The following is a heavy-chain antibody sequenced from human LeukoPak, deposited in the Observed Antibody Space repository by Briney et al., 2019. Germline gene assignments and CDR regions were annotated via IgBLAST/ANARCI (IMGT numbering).Heavy chain of an antibody. CDR3: ARVVVVPAASYYYYYGMDV. CDR2: ISSSSSYI. Sequence: PGGSLRLSCAASGFTVSSNYMSWVRQAPGKGLEWVSSISSSSSYIYYADSVKGRFTISRDNAKNSLYLQMNSLRAEDTAVYYCARVVVVPAASYYYYYGMDVWGQGTTVTVSS. J-gene: IGHJ6*02. D-gene: IGHD2-2*01. V-gene: IGHV3-21*01. CDR1: GFTVSSNY.